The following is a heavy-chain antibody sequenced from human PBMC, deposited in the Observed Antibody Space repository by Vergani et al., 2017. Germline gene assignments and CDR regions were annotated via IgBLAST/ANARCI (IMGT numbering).Heavy chain of an antibody. CDR2: IYYSGST. J-gene: IGHJ3*02. CDR3: ARGQSCSSTSCYVFDAFDI. V-gene: IGHV4-30-4*08. CDR1: GGSISSGDYY. D-gene: IGHD2-2*01. Sequence: QVQLQESGPGLVKPSQTLSLTCTVSGGSISSGDYYWSWLRQPPGKGLEWIGYIYYSGSTDYNPSLKSQVTISVDTYKNQFSLKLSSVTAAATAVYYCARGQSCSSTSCYVFDAFDIWGQGTMVTVSS.